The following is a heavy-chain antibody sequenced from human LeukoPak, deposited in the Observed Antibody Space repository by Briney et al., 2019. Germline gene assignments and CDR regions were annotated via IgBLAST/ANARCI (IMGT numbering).Heavy chain of an antibody. CDR3: ARGVSSGWYLIGPFDAFDI. D-gene: IGHD6-19*01. CDR2: INPKSGGT. CDR1: GYTFTGYY. V-gene: IGHV1-2*02. J-gene: IGHJ3*02. Sequence: ASVKVSCKASGYTFTGYYMHWVRQAPGQGLEWMGWINPKSGGTNYAQKFQGRVTMTRDTSISTAYLELSRLRSEDTAVYYCARGVSSGWYLIGPFDAFDIWGQGTMVTVSS.